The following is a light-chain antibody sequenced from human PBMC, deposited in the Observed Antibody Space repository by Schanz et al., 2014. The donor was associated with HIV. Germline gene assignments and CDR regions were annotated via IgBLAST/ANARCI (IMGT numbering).Light chain of an antibody. J-gene: IGKJ1*01. CDR3: QQYGSSPRT. CDR1: QSFSGN. Sequence: EILLTQSPATLSVSPGERATLSCRASQSFSGNLAWYQQKPGQAPRLLIYGASSRATGIPDRFSGSGSGTDFTLTISRLEPEDFAVYYCQQYGSSPRTFGQGTRVEI. V-gene: IGKV3-20*01. CDR2: GAS.